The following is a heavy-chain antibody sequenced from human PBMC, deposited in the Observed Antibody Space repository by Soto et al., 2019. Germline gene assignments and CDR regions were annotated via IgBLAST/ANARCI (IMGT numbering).Heavy chain of an antibody. Sequence: EVRLLESGGGLVQPGGSLRLSCAASGFTFSSYAMGWVRQAPGKGLEWVSGIDGSGGDTSFADSVKGRFTISRDNSENTLYLHMNSLRAEDTARYFCAKEIVAAAYVETSPFDFWGQGTLVTASS. CDR3: AKEIVAAAYVETSPFDF. V-gene: IGHV3-23*01. CDR1: GFTFSSYA. J-gene: IGHJ4*02. CDR2: IDGSGGDT. D-gene: IGHD2-15*01.